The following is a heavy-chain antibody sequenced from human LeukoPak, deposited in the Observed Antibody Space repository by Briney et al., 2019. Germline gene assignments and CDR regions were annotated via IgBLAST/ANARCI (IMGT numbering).Heavy chain of an antibody. Sequence: GGSLRLSCAASGFIFGKYWMSWVRQAPGKGLEWVANIKLDGSEKNYVDSVKGRFTISRDNTKNSLYLQMNSLRAEDTAVFYCARDQYDTWSRRGNFDSWGQGTLVIVSS. CDR3: ARDQYDTWSRRGNFDS. CDR1: GFIFGKYW. V-gene: IGHV3-7*03. CDR2: IKLDGSEK. D-gene: IGHD3-3*01. J-gene: IGHJ4*02.